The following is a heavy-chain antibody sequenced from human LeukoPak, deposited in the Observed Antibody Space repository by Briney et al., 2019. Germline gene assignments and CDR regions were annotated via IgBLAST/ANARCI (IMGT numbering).Heavy chain of an antibody. D-gene: IGHD1-7*01. CDR1: GYTFSTYW. J-gene: IGHJ6*03. CDR3: ARRGLELRGDYDYYTDV. V-gene: IGHV5-51*01. CDR2: IYPRDSDA. Sequence: GESLKISCKGSGYTFSTYWIGWVRQMPGRDLEWMGVIYPRDSDARISPSFQGQVAISVDTSIATAYLQWSSLKTSDTAIYYCARRGLELRGDYDYYTDVWGKGTTVTVSS.